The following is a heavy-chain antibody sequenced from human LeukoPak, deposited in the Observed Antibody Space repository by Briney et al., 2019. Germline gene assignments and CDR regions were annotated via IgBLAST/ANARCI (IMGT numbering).Heavy chain of an antibody. V-gene: IGHV4-59*01. CDR3: ARGLYSNFAPMDV. CDR1: GGSISSYY. Sequence: SETQSLTCTVSGGSISSYYWSWIRQPPGKGLEWIGYIYYSGSTNYNPSLKSRVTISVDTSKNQFSLKLSSVTAADTAVYYCARGLYSNFAPMDVWGKGTTVTVSS. J-gene: IGHJ6*03. D-gene: IGHD4/OR15-4a*01. CDR2: IYYSGST.